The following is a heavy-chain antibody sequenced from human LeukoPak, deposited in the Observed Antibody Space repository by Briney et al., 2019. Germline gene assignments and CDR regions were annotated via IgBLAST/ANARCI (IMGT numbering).Heavy chain of an antibody. V-gene: IGHV3-66*01. CDR3: AREKLPGGYFDY. J-gene: IGHJ4*02. D-gene: IGHD5-24*01. Sequence: GGSLRLSCAASGFTVSSNYMSWVRQAPGKGPEWVSVIYSGGSTYYADSVKGRFTISRDNSKNTLYLQMNSLRAEDTAVYYCAREKLPGGYFDYWGQGTLVTVSS. CDR1: GFTVSSNY. CDR2: IYSGGST.